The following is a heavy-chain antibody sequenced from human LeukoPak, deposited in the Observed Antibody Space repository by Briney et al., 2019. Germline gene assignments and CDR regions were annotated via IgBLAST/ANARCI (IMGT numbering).Heavy chain of an antibody. V-gene: IGHV3-64*01. CDR3: ARDDLYCSGSNCYTKGIDY. CDR2: ISSNGGST. D-gene: IGHD2-15*01. J-gene: IGHJ4*02. CDR1: GFTFSSYA. Sequence: PGGSLRLSCAASGFTFSSYAMLWVRQAPGKGPEYVSAISSNGGSTYYANSIKGRFTISRDNSKNTLYLQMGSLRAEDMAVYYCARDDLYCSGSNCYTKGIDYWGQGTLVTVSS.